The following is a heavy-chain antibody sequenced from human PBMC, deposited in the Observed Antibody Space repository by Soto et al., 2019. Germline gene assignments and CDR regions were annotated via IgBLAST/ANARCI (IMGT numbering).Heavy chain of an antibody. Sequence: EVQLVESGGGLVKPGGSLTLSCAASGFTFSKAWMGWVRQAPGKGLEWVGRIKSRDNGGTPDYAAPVKGRFTISRDASKTTRYLQMSSLKTEDTAVYYCTTVGPGYNTYALDYWGQGLLVTVSS. J-gene: IGHJ4*02. D-gene: IGHD5-18*01. CDR2: IKSRDNGGTP. CDR3: TTVGPGYNTYALDY. CDR1: GFTFSKAW. V-gene: IGHV3-15*01.